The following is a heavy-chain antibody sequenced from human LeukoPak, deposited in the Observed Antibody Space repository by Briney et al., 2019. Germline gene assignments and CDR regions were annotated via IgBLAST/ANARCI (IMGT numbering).Heavy chain of an antibody. D-gene: IGHD6-19*01. Sequence: GGSLRLSCAASGFTFNSFEMNWVRQAPGKGLEWVSYITSSGGTIYYADSVKGRFTISRDNARDSLYLQMNSLRAEDTAVYYRARRTAVASFDCWGQGTLVTVSS. J-gene: IGHJ4*02. CDR3: ARRTAVASFDC. CDR2: ITSSGGTI. CDR1: GFTFNSFE. V-gene: IGHV3-48*03.